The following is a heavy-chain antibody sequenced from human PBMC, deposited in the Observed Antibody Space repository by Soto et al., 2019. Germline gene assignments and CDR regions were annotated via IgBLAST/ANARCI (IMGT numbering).Heavy chain of an antibody. Sequence: GGSLRLSCAASGFTFTRYSMNWVRQAPGKGLEWLSIIYSDGTTYYADSVKGRFTISRDNFKNTLYLQMNNLRAEDTAVYYCAILSNWGQGTLVTVSS. D-gene: IGHD6-6*01. V-gene: IGHV3-53*01. CDR3: AILSN. J-gene: IGHJ4*02. CDR2: IYSDGTT. CDR1: GFTFTRYS.